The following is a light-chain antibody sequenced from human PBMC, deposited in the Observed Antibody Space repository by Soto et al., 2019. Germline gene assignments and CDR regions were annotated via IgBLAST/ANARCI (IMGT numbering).Light chain of an antibody. CDR1: QSISNH. Sequence: DIQMTQSPSSLSASVEDRVMITCRASQSISNHLNWYQQKPGKAPKLLIYDASSLESGVPSRFSGSGSGTEFTLTISSLQPEDIATYYCQKYDNLPITFGQGTRRAIK. J-gene: IGKJ5*01. CDR3: QKYDNLPIT. V-gene: IGKV1-33*01. CDR2: DAS.